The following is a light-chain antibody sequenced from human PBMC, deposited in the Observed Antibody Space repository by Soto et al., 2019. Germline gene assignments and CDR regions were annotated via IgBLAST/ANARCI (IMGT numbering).Light chain of an antibody. Sequence: EIVLTQSPGTLSLSPGERATLSCRASQSVSSTFLAWYQRKPGQAPRLLIFGVSNRATGIPDRFSGSGSGTDFTLTISRLEPEDFAVYYCGQFVSAPPRTFGQGTKVDIK. CDR3: GQFVSAPPRT. V-gene: IGKV3-20*01. CDR2: GVS. J-gene: IGKJ1*01. CDR1: QSVSSTF.